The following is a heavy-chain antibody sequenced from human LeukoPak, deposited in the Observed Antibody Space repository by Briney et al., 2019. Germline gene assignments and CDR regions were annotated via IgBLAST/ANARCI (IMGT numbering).Heavy chain of an antibody. CDR1: GFTFSSYS. CDR3: ARPKLNNRDGYNSDYYGMDV. CDR2: ISSSYSYI. J-gene: IGHJ6*02. Sequence: GGSLRLSCAASGFTFSSYSMNWVRQAPGKGLEWVSFISSSYSYIYYAESVKGRFTISRDNAKNALYLQMNSLRADGTAVYYCARPKLNNRDGYNSDYYGMDVWGQGTTVTVSS. D-gene: IGHD5-24*01. V-gene: IGHV3-21*01.